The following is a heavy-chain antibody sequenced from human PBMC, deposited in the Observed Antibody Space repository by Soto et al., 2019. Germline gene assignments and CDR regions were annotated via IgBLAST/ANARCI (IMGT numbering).Heavy chain of an antibody. D-gene: IGHD1-26*01. CDR3: DRYSGKYKGLIAA. CDR2: ISYDGSNK. CDR1: GFTFSHYG. Sequence: GWYMRICCAASGFTFSHYGIHWVRQAPGKGLEWLAVISYDGSNKHYADSVKGRFTVSRDNSKNTLYLQMNSLRAEDTAVYFWDRYSGKYKGLIAAWGQRTLVTI. V-gene: IGHV3-30*03. J-gene: IGHJ1*01.